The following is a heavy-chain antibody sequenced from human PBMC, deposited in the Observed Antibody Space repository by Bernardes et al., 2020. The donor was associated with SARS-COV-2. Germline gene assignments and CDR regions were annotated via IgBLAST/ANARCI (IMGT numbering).Heavy chain of an antibody. Sequence: ASVKVSCKVSGNSLTAASISWVRQAPGQGLEWMGSFDPQYGDPIYAQKFQGRITMTEDTSTDTAYMELSGLRSEDTAVYYCATDSISGIVIMAWVYWGQGTLVTVSS. D-gene: IGHD3-3*01. V-gene: IGHV1-24*01. CDR3: ATDSISGIVIMAWVY. CDR2: FDPQYGDP. CDR1: GNSLTAAS. J-gene: IGHJ4*02.